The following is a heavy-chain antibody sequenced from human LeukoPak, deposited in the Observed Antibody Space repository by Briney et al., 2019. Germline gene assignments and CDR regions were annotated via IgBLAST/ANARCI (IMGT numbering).Heavy chain of an antibody. V-gene: IGHV1-18*04. CDR3: ARDRGSTSIVVVPFDC. CDR2: ISAYNGNT. D-gene: IGHD2-15*01. Sequence: GASVKVSCKASGYTFTSYVISWVRQAPGQGLEWMGWISAYNGNTNYAQKLQGRVTMTTDTTTSTAYMELRSLKSDDTAVYYCARDRGSTSIVVVPFDCWGQGTLVTVSS. CDR1: GYTFTSYV. J-gene: IGHJ4*02.